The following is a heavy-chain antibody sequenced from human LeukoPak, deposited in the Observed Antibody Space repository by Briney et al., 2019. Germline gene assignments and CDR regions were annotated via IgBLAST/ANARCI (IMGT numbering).Heavy chain of an antibody. CDR2: ISYDGSNK. Sequence: PGRPLRLSCAASGFTFSSYAMHWVRQAPGKGLEWVAVISYDGSNKYYADSVKGRFTISRDNSKNTLYLQMNSLRAEDTAVYYCARDEGYYFDYWGQGTLVTVSS. V-gene: IGHV3-30-3*01. CDR1: GFTFSSYA. J-gene: IGHJ4*02. CDR3: ARDEGYYFDY.